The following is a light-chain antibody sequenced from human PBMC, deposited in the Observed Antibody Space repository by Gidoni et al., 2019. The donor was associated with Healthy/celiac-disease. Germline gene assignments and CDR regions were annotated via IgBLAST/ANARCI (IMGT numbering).Light chain of an antibody. CDR2: KAS. V-gene: IGKV1-5*03. CDR1: QSISSW. J-gene: IGKJ4*01. CDR3: QQYKRYFRA. Sequence: DIQMTQSPSTLSASVGDRVTITCRASQSISSWLAWYQQKPGKAPKLLIYKASSLESGVPSRFSGSGSGTEFTLTISSLQPDDFATYYCQQYKRYFRAFGGGTKVEIK.